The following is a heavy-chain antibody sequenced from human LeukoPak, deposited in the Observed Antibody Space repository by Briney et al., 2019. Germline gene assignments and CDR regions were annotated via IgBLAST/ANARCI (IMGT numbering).Heavy chain of an antibody. Sequence: PGGSLRLSCAASGFTFSSYWMHWVRQAPGKGLVWVSRINSDGSSTSYADSVKGRFTISRDNAKNTLYLQMNSLRDEDTAVYYCARGGGYSYGSHDYWGQGTLGTVSS. CDR1: GFTFSSYW. V-gene: IGHV3-74*01. CDR3: ARGGGYSYGSHDY. D-gene: IGHD5-18*01. CDR2: INSDGSST. J-gene: IGHJ4*02.